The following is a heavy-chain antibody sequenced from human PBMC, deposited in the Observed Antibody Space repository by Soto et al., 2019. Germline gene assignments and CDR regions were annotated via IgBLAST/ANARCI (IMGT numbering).Heavy chain of an antibody. J-gene: IGHJ2*01. Sequence: QVQLLESGPGLVRPSQTLSLTCTVSGGSINTAGDYWNWMRQRPGEGLEWIGSIHSSGAIYYTPPLKGRVKVSADTSKNQFSLSLYSMTPADTAVYYCVRGKRGPWYFDVWGRGTLVAVSS. V-gene: IGHV4-31*03. CDR1: GGSINTAGDY. CDR2: IHSSGAI. CDR3: VRGKRGPWYFDV.